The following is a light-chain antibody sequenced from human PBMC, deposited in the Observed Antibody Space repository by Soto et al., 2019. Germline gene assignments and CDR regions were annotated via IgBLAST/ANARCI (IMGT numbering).Light chain of an antibody. CDR1: HSINNR. CDR2: EAS. CDR3: KQYTGSTLN. Sequence: NQVNHSPCALSAYEKDRGIITCRASHSINNRLAWYQQKPGKAPNLLIYEASSLESGVPSRFSGSGSGTEFPLTLCSLQPEDFASFSCKQYTGSTLNFGGGTKVDIK. V-gene: IGKV1-5*03. J-gene: IGKJ4*01.